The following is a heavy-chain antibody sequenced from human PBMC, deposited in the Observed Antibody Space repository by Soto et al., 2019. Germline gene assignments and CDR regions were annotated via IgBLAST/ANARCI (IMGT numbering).Heavy chain of an antibody. D-gene: IGHD5-12*01. CDR1: GYTFTSYY. CDR2: INPSGGST. J-gene: IGHJ4*02. Sequence: ASVKVSCKASGYTFTSYYMHWARQAPGQGLEWMGIINPSGGSTSYAQKFQGRVTMTRDTSTSTVYMELSSLRSEDTAVYYCARSTQKLIVALYLRGDASTYWGQGTLVTVSS. CDR3: ARSTQKLIVALYLRGDASTY. V-gene: IGHV1-46*03.